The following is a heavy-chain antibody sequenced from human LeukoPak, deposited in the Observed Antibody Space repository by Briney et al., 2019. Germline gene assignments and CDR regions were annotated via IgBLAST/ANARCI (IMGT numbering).Heavy chain of an antibody. CDR2: VSTSGAIT. CDR3: AKDAGEGSGWYYFDY. J-gene: IGHJ4*02. CDR1: GFTFSSHA. V-gene: IGHV3-23*01. D-gene: IGHD6-13*01. Sequence: GGSLRLSCAASGFTFSSHAMNWVRQAPGKGLEWVSTVSTSGAITYYADSVRGRFTISRDNFKNTVYLQMNSLRAEDTAVYYCAKDAGEGSGWYYFDYWGQGTLVTVSS.